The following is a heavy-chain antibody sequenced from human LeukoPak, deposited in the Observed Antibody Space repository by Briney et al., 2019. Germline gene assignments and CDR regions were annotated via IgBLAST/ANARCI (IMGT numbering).Heavy chain of an antibody. Sequence: GGSLRLSCAASGFTLSDHYMDWVRQAPGKGLEWVARTRNKAKSYTTEYAASVKGRFTISRDDSENSVYLQMNSLKTEDTAVYFCARGPTVTTSYLYGMDVWGQGTTVTVSS. CDR3: ARGPTVTTSYLYGMDV. V-gene: IGHV3-72*01. J-gene: IGHJ6*02. CDR1: GFTLSDHY. D-gene: IGHD4-17*01. CDR2: TRNKAKSYTT.